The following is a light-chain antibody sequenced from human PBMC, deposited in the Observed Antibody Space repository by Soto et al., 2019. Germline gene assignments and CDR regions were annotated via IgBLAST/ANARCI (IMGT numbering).Light chain of an antibody. J-gene: IGKJ1*01. Sequence: EIVLTQSPGTLSLSPVERATLSCRASQSVSSSYLAWYQQKPGQAPRLLIYGASNRASGIPDRFSGSGSGTDFTLTISRLEPEDSAMYYCQQYGNSPWTFGQGTKVDIK. CDR1: QSVSSSY. V-gene: IGKV3-20*01. CDR3: QQYGNSPWT. CDR2: GAS.